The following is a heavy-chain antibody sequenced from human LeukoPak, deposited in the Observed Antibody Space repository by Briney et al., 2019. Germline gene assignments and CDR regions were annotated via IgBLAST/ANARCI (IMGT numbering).Heavy chain of an antibody. CDR2: INPSGGST. J-gene: IGHJ3*02. Sequence: GASVKVSCKASGYTFTNYYIHWVRQAPGQGLEWMGIINPSGGSTNFAQKFQGRVTMTTDTSTITVYMELSSLRSEDTAVYYCARRGRLVAYAFDIWGQGTMVTVSS. V-gene: IGHV1-46*01. CDR3: ARRGRLVAYAFDI. D-gene: IGHD3-16*01. CDR1: GYTFTNYY.